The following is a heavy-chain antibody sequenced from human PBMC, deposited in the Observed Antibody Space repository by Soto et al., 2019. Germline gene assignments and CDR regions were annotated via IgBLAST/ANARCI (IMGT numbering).Heavy chain of an antibody. D-gene: IGHD6-19*01. J-gene: IGHJ4*02. CDR3: ASAAVTGTAGLDF. Sequence: ASVKVSCKASGYTFSGFYMHWVRQAPGQGLEWMGWINPNSGGTKSAEKFQGRVTMTRDTSISTAYTGLSRLTSDDTAVYYCASAAVTGTAGLDFWGQGTQVTVSS. V-gene: IGHV1-2*02. CDR2: INPNSGGT. CDR1: GYTFSGFY.